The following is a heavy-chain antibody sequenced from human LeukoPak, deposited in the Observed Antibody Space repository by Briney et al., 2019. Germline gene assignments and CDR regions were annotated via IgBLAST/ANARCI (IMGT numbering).Heavy chain of an antibody. Sequence: GGSLRLSCAASGFTFSTSAMSWVRQAPGKGLEWVSTISGSGSSTYYADSVKGRFTISRDNSRNTLYLQMNSLRAEDTAVYYCAKGYYYDTSDYYSIDYWGQGTLVTVSS. CDR3: AKGYYYDTSDYYSIDY. CDR2: ISGSGSST. J-gene: IGHJ4*02. V-gene: IGHV3-23*01. CDR1: GFTFSTSA. D-gene: IGHD3-22*01.